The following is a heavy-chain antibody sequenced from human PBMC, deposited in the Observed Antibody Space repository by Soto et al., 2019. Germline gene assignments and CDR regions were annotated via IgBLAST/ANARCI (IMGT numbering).Heavy chain of an antibody. CDR3: ARQVTTIYYSFDH. CDR1: GGSITSYY. CDR2: IYYSGST. J-gene: IGHJ4*02. V-gene: IGHV4-59*08. D-gene: IGHD5-12*01. Sequence: SETLSLTCTVSGGSITSYYWSWIRQPPGEGLEWIGFIYYSGSTSYNPSLKSRVSISVDTSKNQFSLKLSSVTAADTAVYYCARQVTTIYYSFDHWGQGALVTVSS.